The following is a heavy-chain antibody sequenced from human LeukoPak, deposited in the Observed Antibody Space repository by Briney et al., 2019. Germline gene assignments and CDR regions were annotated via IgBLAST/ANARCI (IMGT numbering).Heavy chain of an antibody. V-gene: IGHV3-21*01. J-gene: IGHJ4*02. CDR3: ARDIGYYDFWSGPFDY. D-gene: IGHD3-3*01. CDR1: GFTFSSYS. Sequence: GGSLRLSCAASGFTFSSYSMNWVRQAPGKGLEWVSSNSSSSSYIYYADSVKGRFTISRDNAKNSLYLQMNSLRAEDTAVYYCARDIGYYDFWSGPFDYWGQGTLVTVSS. CDR2: NSSSSSYI.